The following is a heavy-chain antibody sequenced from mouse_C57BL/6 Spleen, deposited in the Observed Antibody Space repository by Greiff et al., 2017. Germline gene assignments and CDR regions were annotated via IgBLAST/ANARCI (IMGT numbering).Heavy chain of an antibody. V-gene: IGHV1-72*01. CDR3: ARGLQREGYYYAMDY. CDR1: GYTFTSHW. Sequence: VQLQQPGAELVKPGASVKLSCKASGYTFTSHWMHWVKQRPGRGLEWIGRIDPNSGGTKYNEKFKSKATLTVDKPSSTAYMQVSSLTSEDSAVYYCARGLQREGYYYAMDYWGQGTSVTVSA. J-gene: IGHJ4*01. D-gene: IGHD2-2*01. CDR2: IDPNSGGT.